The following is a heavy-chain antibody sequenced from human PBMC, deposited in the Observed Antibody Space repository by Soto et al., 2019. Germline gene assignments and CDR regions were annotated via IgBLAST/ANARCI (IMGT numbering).Heavy chain of an antibody. CDR1: GFTFSSYA. CDR2: ISGSGGST. CDR3: AKDGSNYDILTGYYSPFEP. V-gene: IGHV3-23*01. J-gene: IGHJ5*02. Sequence: PGGSLRLSCAASGFTFSSYAMSWVRQAPGKGLEWVSAISGSGGSTYYADSVKGRFTISRDNSKNTLYLQMNSLRAEDTAVYYCAKDGSNYDILTGYYSPFEPWGQGTLVTVSS. D-gene: IGHD3-9*01.